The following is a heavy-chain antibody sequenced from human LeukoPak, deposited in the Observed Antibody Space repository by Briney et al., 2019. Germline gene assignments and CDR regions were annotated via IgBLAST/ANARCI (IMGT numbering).Heavy chain of an antibody. CDR2: IYYSGST. V-gene: IGHV4-59*08. CDR3: ASYLFDAFDI. J-gene: IGHJ3*02. CDR1: GGSISSYY. Sequence: SETLSLTCTVSGGSISSYYWSWIRQPPGKGLEWIGYIYYSGSTNYNPSLKSRVTISVDTSKNRFSLKLSSVTAADTAVYYCASYLFDAFDIWGQGTMVTVSS.